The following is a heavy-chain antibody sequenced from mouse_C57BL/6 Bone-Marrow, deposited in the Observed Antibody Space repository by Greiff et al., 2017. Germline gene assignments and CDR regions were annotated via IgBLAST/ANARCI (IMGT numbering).Heavy chain of an antibody. Sequence: VQLQQSGAELVRPGASVKLSCTASGFNIKDDYMHWVKQRPEQGLEWIGWIDPENGDTEYASKFQGKATITADTSSNTAYLQLSSLTSEDTAVYYCTSTVVTIYYAMDYWGQGTSVTVSS. CDR2: IDPENGDT. V-gene: IGHV14-4*01. CDR3: TSTVVTIYYAMDY. CDR1: GFNIKDDY. J-gene: IGHJ4*01. D-gene: IGHD1-1*01.